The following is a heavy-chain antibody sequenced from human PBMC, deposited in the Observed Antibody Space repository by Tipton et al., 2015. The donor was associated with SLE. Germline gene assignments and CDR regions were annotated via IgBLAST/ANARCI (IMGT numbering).Heavy chain of an antibody. J-gene: IGHJ3*02. Sequence: TLSLTCTVSGGPISSYYWTWIRQPPGKGLEWIGYIYYSGSTNYNPSLKSRVTISVDTSKNQFSLKLSSVTAADTAVYYCARDLGYDAFDIWGQGTMVTVSS. CDR3: ARDLGYDAFDI. D-gene: IGHD3-16*01. CDR1: GGPISSYY. CDR2: IYYSGST. V-gene: IGHV4-59*01.